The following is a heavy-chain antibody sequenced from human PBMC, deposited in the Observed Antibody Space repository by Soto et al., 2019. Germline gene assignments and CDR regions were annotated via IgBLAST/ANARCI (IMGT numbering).Heavy chain of an antibody. J-gene: IGHJ4*02. CDR3: ARDCSRADWPPYTSDY. CDR1: GFSLSDYW. D-gene: IGHD2-15*01. CDR2: INQDESEK. V-gene: IGHV3-7*01. Sequence: EVQLVESGGGLVQPGGSLRLSCAASGFSLSDYWMSWVRQSPGKGLEWVANINQDESEKYFMDSVTGRFAISRDNAKNSLYLLMNRLRAEDTAVYYCARDCSRADWPPYTSDYWGPGTLVTVSS.